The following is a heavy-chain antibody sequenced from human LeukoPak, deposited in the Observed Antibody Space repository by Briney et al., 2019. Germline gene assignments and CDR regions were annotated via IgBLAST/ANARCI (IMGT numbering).Heavy chain of an antibody. CDR2: IYYSGST. D-gene: IGHD3-22*01. J-gene: IGHJ6*02. CDR3: ARQADYYDSSGYYYYYGMDV. V-gene: IGHV4-61*05. Sequence: SETLSLTCTVSGGSISSSSYYWGWVRQPPGKGLEWIGYIYYSGSTNYNPSLKSRVTISVDTSKNQFSLKLSSVTAADTAVYYCARQADYYDSSGYYYYYGMDVWGQGTTVTVSS. CDR1: GGSISSSSYY.